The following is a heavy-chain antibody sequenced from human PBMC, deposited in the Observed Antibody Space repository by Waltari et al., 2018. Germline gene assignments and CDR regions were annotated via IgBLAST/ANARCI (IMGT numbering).Heavy chain of an antibody. CDR3: ARAYFGSASYPFDS. Sequence: QVQLMQSGAEVKKPGDSVKVTSQASGDHFRTCGINWVRRAAGQGLEWMGWMNPSNGNADYAHKFRGRLTFTRDASMNTAHMELSSLTSDDTAEYFCARAYFGSASYPFDSWGQGALVTVSS. V-gene: IGHV1-8*03. CDR1: GDHFRTCG. D-gene: IGHD3-10*01. J-gene: IGHJ4*02. CDR2: MNPSNGNA.